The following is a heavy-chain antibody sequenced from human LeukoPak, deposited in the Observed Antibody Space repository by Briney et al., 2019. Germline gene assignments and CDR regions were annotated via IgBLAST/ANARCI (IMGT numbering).Heavy chain of an antibody. D-gene: IGHD2-15*01. J-gene: IGHJ4*02. V-gene: IGHV1-46*01. CDR2: INPSGGST. Sequence: ASVKVSCKASGYTFTSYYMHWVRQAPGQGLEWMGIINPSGGSTSYAQKFQGRVTMTRDMSTSTVYMELSSLRSEDTAVYYCAREYRYCSGGSCYPQPSHHFDYWGQGTLVTVSS. CDR3: AREYRYCSGGSCYPQPSHHFDY. CDR1: GYTFTSYY.